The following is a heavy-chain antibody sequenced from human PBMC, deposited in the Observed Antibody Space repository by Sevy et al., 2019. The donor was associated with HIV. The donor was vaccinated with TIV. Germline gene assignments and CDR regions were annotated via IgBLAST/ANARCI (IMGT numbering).Heavy chain of an antibody. CDR1: GFTVSSNY. CDR3: ARVGSRCSGGSCYDY. Sequence: GGALRRSCAASGFTVSSNYMSWVRQAPGKGLEWVSVIYSGGSTYYADSVKGRFTISRDNSKNTLYLQMNSLRAEDTDVYYCARVGSRCSGGSCYDYWGQGTLVTVSS. D-gene: IGHD2-15*01. CDR2: IYSGGST. V-gene: IGHV3-66*02. J-gene: IGHJ4*02.